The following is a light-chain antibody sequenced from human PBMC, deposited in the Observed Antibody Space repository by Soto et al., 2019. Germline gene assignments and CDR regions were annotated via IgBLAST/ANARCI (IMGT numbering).Light chain of an antibody. CDR3: MQALQTVT. Sequence: DIVMTQSPLSLPVTPGEPASISCRSSQSLLHRNGYNYLDWYLQKPGQSPQLLIYLGSNRASGVPDRFSGSGSGTDFTLKFSRVEAEDLGVYYCMQALQTVTFGQGTRLEVK. CDR2: LGS. J-gene: IGKJ5*01. CDR1: QSLLHRNGYNY. V-gene: IGKV2-28*01.